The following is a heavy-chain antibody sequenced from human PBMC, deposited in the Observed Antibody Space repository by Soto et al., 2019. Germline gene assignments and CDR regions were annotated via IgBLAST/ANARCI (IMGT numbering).Heavy chain of an antibody. CDR2: VYYSGSS. CDR3: VSINAGGWYYFDY. CDR1: GGSIDNSTYY. D-gene: IGHD6-19*01. V-gene: IGHV4-39*02. Sequence: KPWETLSLTCAVSGGSIDNSTYYWGWIRQPPGKGLEWIGSVYYSGSSYYSPSLKSRVTMSVDSSKNHFSLILDSVTAADTAVYYCVSINAGGWYYFDYWGQGILVTVSS. J-gene: IGHJ4*02.